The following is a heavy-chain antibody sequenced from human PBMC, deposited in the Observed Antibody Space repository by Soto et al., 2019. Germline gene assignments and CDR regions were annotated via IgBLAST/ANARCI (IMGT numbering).Heavy chain of an antibody. CDR1: GGTFSSYA. CDR2: IIPIFGTA. Sequence: WASVKVSCKASGGTFSSYAIGWVRQAPGQGLEWMGGIIPIFGTANYAQKFQGRVTITADESTSTAYMELSSLRSEDTAVYYCARLGIAARPFDYWGQGTLVTVSS. CDR3: ARLGIAARPFDY. D-gene: IGHD6-6*01. V-gene: IGHV1-69*13. J-gene: IGHJ4*02.